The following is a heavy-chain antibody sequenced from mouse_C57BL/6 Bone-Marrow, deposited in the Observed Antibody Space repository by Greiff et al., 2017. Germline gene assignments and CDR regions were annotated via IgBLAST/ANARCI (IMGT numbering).Heavy chain of an antibody. V-gene: IGHV14-4*01. Sequence: VQLQQSGAELVRPGASVKLSCTASGFNIKDDYMHWVKQRPEQGLEWIGWIDPENGDTEYASKFQGKATITADKSTNTAYLQLSSLTSEDTAVYYCTLIPGAYWGQGTLVTVSA. CDR3: TLIPGAY. CDR2: IDPENGDT. J-gene: IGHJ3*01. CDR1: GFNIKDDY.